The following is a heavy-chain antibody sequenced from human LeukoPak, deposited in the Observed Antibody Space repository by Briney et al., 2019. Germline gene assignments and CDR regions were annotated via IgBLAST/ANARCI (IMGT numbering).Heavy chain of an antibody. V-gene: IGHV4-59*08. CDR2: IHYRGST. CDR1: GGSISSYY. CDR3: ARLKLHYYGSGSYAFDV. Sequence: SETLSLTCTVSGGSISSYYWSWIRQPPGKGLEWIGNIHYRGSTNYTPSFKSRVTMSVDASKTQFSLRLTSVTAADTAMYFCARLKLHYYGSGSYAFDVWGQGKMVAVSS. D-gene: IGHD3-10*01. J-gene: IGHJ3*01.